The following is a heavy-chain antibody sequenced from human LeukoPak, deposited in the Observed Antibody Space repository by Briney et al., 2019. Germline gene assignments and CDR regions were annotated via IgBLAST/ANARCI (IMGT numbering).Heavy chain of an antibody. Sequence: SVKVSCKASGGTLSSYAFSWMRQAPGQGLEWMGRVIPIYDPVDYAQRFQGRVTITADESTNTVYMELNSLTFEDTAVYYCAREPLGCGGDCHFDYWGQGTLVTVSS. J-gene: IGHJ4*02. CDR3: AREPLGCGGDCHFDY. V-gene: IGHV1-69*13. CDR1: GGTLSSYA. CDR2: VIPIYDPV. D-gene: IGHD2-21*02.